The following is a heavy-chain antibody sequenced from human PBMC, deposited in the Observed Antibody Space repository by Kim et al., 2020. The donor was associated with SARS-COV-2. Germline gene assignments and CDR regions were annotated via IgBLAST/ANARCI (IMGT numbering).Heavy chain of an antibody. D-gene: IGHD6-19*01. Sequence: GGSLRLSCAASGFTFSSYAMHWVRQAPGKGLEWVAVISFDGDNKYYADSVRGRFTISRDNSKYTLSLQMNSLRTEDTAAYYCAKERIAVAATAMNYCGQGGRVIVSS. V-gene: IGHV3-30-3*01. CDR3: AKERIAVAATAMNY. CDR2: ISFDGDNK. J-gene: IGHJ4*02. CDR1: GFTFSSYA.